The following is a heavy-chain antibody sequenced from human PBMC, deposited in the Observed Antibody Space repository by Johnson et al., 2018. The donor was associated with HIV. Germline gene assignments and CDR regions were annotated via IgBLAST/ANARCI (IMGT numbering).Heavy chain of an antibody. CDR3: ARDRGGDDAFDI. CDR1: GFTFSSYD. Sequence: VQLVESGGGLVQPGGSLRLSCAASGFTFSSYDIHWVRQATGKGLEWVSAIGTAGDTYYPGSVQGRFTISRENAKTSLYLQMNSLRAEDTAVYYCARDRGGDDAFDIWGQGTMVTVSS. J-gene: IGHJ3*02. CDR2: IGTAGDT. V-gene: IGHV3-13*01. D-gene: IGHD3-10*01.